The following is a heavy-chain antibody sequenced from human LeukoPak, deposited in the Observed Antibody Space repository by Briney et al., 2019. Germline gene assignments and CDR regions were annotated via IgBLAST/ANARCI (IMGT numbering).Heavy chain of an antibody. CDR3: ARDSSGYYFDY. D-gene: IGHD3-22*01. CDR1: GGSISSYY. Sequence: SETLSLTCTVSGGSISSYYLSWIRQPPGKGLEWIGYIYYSGSTNYNPSLKSRVTISVDKSKNQFSLKLSSVTAADTAVYYCARDSSGYYFDYWGQGTLVTVSS. CDR2: IYYSGST. V-gene: IGHV4-59*01. J-gene: IGHJ4*02.